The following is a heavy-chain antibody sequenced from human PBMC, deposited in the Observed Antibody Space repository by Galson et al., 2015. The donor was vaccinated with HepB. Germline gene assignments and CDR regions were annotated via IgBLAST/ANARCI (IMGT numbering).Heavy chain of an antibody. D-gene: IGHD1-14*01. V-gene: IGHV1-69*02. CDR1: GDTFSSYT. CDR3: ARDGGDNAYDY. CDR2: IIPIHGIA. Sequence: SVKVSCKASGDTFSSYTISWVRQAPGHGLEWMRRIIPIHGIATYAQQIQGRVTITADKSTSTAYMELSSLRSEDTAVYYWARDGGDNAYDYWGQGTLVSVSS. J-gene: IGHJ4*02.